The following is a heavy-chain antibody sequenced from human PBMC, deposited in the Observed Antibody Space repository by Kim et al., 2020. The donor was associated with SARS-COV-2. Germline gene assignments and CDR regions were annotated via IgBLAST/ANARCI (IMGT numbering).Heavy chain of an antibody. V-gene: IGHV3-30*18. CDR3: AKDVLDCSSTSCYTEDY. Sequence: GGSLRLSCAASGFTFSSYGMHWVRQAPGKGLEWVAVISYDGSNKYYADSVKGRFTISRDNSKNTLYLQMNSLRAEDTAVYYCAKDVLDCSSTSCYTEDYWGQGTLVTVSS. CDR1: GFTFSSYG. J-gene: IGHJ4*02. CDR2: ISYDGSNK. D-gene: IGHD2-2*02.